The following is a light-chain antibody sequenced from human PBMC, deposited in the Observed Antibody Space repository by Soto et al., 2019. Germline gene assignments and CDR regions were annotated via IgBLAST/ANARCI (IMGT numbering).Light chain of an antibody. CDR3: QQCGSSPFP. J-gene: IGKJ5*01. CDR1: QSVSSSY. CDR2: GGS. V-gene: IGKV3-20*01. Sequence: EIVLTQSPGTLSLSPGERATLSCRASQSVSSSYLSWYQQTPGQAPRLLSYGGSSRATGIPARSSASGSGTDVTLTISRLEPEHFAVYYSQQCGSSPFPFGQGTLL.